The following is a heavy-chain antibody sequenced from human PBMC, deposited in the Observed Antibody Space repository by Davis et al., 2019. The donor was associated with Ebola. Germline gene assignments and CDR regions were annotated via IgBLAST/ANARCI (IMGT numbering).Heavy chain of an antibody. D-gene: IGHD1-26*01. J-gene: IGHJ5*02. CDR3: AGYSGSYYWWVDP. Sequence: GESLKISCKGSGYSFTSYWISWVRQMPGKGLEWMGRIDPSDSYTNYSPSFQGHVTISADKSISTAYLQWSSLKASDTAMYYCAGYSGSYYWWVDPWGQGTLVTVSS. CDR2: IDPSDSYT. V-gene: IGHV5-10-1*01. CDR1: GYSFTSYW.